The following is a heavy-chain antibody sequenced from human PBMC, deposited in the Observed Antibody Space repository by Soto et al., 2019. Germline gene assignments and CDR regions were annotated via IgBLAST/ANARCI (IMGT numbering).Heavy chain of an antibody. CDR3: AREGDIVVVVAARPYYGMDV. CDR1: GYTFTSYG. Sequence: ASVKVSCKASGYTFTSYGIHWVRQAPGQRLEWMGWINAANGDTKYSPKFQGRVTITRDTSASTAYMELSSLRSEDTAVYYCAREGDIVVVVAARPYYGMDVWGQGTTVTVSS. CDR2: INAANGDT. D-gene: IGHD2-15*01. J-gene: IGHJ6*02. V-gene: IGHV1-3*01.